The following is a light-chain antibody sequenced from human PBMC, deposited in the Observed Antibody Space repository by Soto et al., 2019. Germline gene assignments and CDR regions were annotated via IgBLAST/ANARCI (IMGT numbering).Light chain of an antibody. Sequence: QSVLTQPPSVSGAPGQRVTISCTGSSSNIGAGYDVHWYQQLPGRATKLLIYGNTNRPSGVPDRFSGSKSGTSASLAITGRQAEDEADYYCLSFDSSLSVVFGGGTKLTVL. J-gene: IGLJ2*01. V-gene: IGLV1-40*01. CDR1: SSNIGAGYD. CDR3: LSFDSSLSVV. CDR2: GNT.